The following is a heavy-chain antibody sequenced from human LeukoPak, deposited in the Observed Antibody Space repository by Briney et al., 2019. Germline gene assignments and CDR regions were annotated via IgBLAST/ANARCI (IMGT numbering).Heavy chain of an antibody. CDR3: ARDFPLMAFDY. CDR2: ISSSSYI. V-gene: IGHV3-21*01. CDR1: GFTFSSYA. J-gene: IGHJ4*02. Sequence: GGSLRLSCAASGFTFSSYAMSWVRQAPGKGLEWVSSISSSSYIYYADSVEGRFTISRDNAKNSLYLQMNSLRAEDTAVYYCARDFPLMAFDYWGQGTLVTVSS. D-gene: IGHD5-24*01.